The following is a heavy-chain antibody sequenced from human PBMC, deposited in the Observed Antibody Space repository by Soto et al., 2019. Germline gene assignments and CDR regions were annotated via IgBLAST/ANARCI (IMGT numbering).Heavy chain of an antibody. CDR1: VGSISSSSYY. CDR3: ARQCLWFGELSGLDYYYYMDV. V-gene: IGHV4-39*01. J-gene: IGHJ6*03. Sequence: PSETLSLTCTVSVGSISSSSYYWGWIRQPPGKGLEWIGSIYYSGSTYYNPSLKSRVTISVDTSKNQFSLKLSSVTAADTAVYYCARQCLWFGELSGLDYYYYMDVWGKGTTVTVSS. D-gene: IGHD3-10*01. CDR2: IYYSGST.